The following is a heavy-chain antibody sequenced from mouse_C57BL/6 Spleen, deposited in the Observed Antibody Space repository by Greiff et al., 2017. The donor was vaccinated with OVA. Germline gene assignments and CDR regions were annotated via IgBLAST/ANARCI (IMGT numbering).Heavy chain of an antibody. CDR2: INPNNGGT. CDR3: ARVGYDGYPAWFAY. D-gene: IGHD2-3*01. Sequence: EVQLQQSGPELVKPGASVKISCKASGYTFTDYYMNWVKQSHGKSLEWIGDINPNNGGTSYNQKFKGKATLTVDKSSSTAYMELRSLTSEDSAVYYCARVGYDGYPAWFAYWGQGTLVTVSA. CDR1: GYTFTDYY. J-gene: IGHJ3*01. V-gene: IGHV1-26*01.